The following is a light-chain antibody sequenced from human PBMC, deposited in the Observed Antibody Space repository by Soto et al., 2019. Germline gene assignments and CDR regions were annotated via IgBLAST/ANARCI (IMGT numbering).Light chain of an antibody. V-gene: IGLV1-40*01. CDR2: GNS. CDR1: SSNIGRAYD. CDR3: QSYDSSLSGCV. J-gene: IGLJ3*02. Sequence: QSVLTQPPSVSGAPGQRVTISCTGSSSNIGRAYDVHWYQQLPGTAPKLLICGNSNRPSGVPDRFSGSKSGTSASLAITGLQAEDEADYYCQSYDSSLSGCVFGGGTKVTVL.